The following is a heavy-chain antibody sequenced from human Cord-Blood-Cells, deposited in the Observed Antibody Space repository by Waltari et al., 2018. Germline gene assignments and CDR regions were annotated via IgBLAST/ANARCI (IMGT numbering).Heavy chain of an antibody. J-gene: IGHJ4*02. Sequence: VHLVQSVAVVILLVVSLKFSCQASGNSVMRYWIAWVRQMPGKGLEWMGIIYPGDSDTRYSPSFQGQVTISADKSISTAYLQWSSLKASDTAMYYCARLEEGNWNYWGQGTLVTVSS. CDR1: GNSVMRYW. V-gene: IGHV5-51*01. D-gene: IGHD1-20*01. CDR2: IYPGDSDT. CDR3: ARLEEGNWNY.